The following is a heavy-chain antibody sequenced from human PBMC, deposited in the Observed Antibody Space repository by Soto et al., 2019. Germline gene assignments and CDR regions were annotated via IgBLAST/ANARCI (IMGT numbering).Heavy chain of an antibody. CDR2: INHSGGT. CDR1: GGSFSGYY. V-gene: IGHV4-34*01. CDR3: ARIQGQRWLQFNWFDP. Sequence: SETLSLTCAVYGGSFSGYYWSWIRQPPGKGLEWIGEINHSGGTNYNPSLKSRVTISVDTSKNQFSLKLSSVTAADTAVYYCARIQGQRWLQFNWFDPWGQGTLVTVSS. D-gene: IGHD5-12*01. J-gene: IGHJ5*02.